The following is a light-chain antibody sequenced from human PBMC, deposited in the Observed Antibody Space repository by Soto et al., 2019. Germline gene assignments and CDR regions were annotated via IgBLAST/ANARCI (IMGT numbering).Light chain of an antibody. J-gene: IGKJ5*01. V-gene: IGKV3D-20*02. CDR1: QSFSSSY. CDR2: ETS. CDR3: QQRSNWPIT. Sequence: EIVLTQSPGTLSLSPGERATLSCRASQSFSSSYLAWYHQKPGQXPRLLIYETSSRATGIPARFSGSGSGTDLTITISSLEPEDFEVYYCQQRSNWPITFGQGTRLENK.